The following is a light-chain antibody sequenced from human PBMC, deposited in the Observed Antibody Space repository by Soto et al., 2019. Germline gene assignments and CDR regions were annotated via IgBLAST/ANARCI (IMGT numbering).Light chain of an antibody. CDR3: QQYGRSPYT. V-gene: IGKV3-20*01. CDR1: QSLSNTY. Sequence: EIVLTQSPSTLSLSPGEGATLSCRASQSLSNTYLAWYQQKPGQAPRLLIYAVSSRATGIPDRFSGSGSGTDFTLTISRLEPEDFAVYYCQQYGRSPYTFGQGTKVDIK. J-gene: IGKJ2*01. CDR2: AVS.